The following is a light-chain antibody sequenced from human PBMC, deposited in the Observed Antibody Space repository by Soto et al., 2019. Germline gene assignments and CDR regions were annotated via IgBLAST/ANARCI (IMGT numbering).Light chain of an antibody. CDR3: SSYTSSNSWV. CDR1: SSDVGGYNY. CDR2: EVS. J-gene: IGLJ3*02. Sequence: QSALTQPASVSGSPEQSITISCTGTSSDVGGYNYVSWYQQHPGKAPKLMIYEVSNRPSGVSNRFSGSKSGNTASLTISGLQAEDEADYYCSSYTSSNSWVFGGGTQLTVL. V-gene: IGLV2-14*01.